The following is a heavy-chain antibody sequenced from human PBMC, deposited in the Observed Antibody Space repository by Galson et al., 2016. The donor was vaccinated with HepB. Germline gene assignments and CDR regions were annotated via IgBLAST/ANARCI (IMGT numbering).Heavy chain of an antibody. V-gene: IGHV1-2*02. J-gene: IGHJ4*02. CDR3: ARGPLGYYYDRSGSLDF. CDR1: GYTFTGHD. CDR2: INPNSGGT. Sequence: SVKVSCKASGYTFTGHDIHWVRQAAGHGLEWMGWINPNSGGTIYAQSFQGRVNMTRDTSISTASMELSRLRSDDTAVYYCARGPLGYYYDRSGSLDFWGQGTLVTVSS. D-gene: IGHD3-22*01.